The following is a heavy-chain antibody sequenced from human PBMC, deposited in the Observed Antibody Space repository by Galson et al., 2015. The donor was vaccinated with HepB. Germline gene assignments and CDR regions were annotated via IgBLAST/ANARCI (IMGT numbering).Heavy chain of an antibody. D-gene: IGHD3-3*01. CDR2: INGDNANT. V-gene: IGHV1-3*01. J-gene: IGHJ4*02. CDR1: GYTFTSYA. Sequence: SVKVSCKASGYTFTSYAMHWVRQAPGQRLEWVGWINGDNANTKYSRKFQGRLNITADTSASTAYMNLSSLRSEDTAVYYCARANRGFSIDFWGQGTLVTVSS. CDR3: ARANRGFSIDF.